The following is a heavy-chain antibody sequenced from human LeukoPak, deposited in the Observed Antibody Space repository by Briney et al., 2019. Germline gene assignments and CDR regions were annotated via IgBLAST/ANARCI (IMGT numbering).Heavy chain of an antibody. J-gene: IGHJ4*02. V-gene: IGHV1-18*01. D-gene: IGHD3-22*01. CDR3: ARGPLYYDSSGYLDY. Sequence: ASVKVSCKASGYTFTSYGISWVRQAPGQGLEWMGWISAYNGNTNYAQKLQGRVTMTTDTSTSTAYVELRSLRSDDTAVYYCARGPLYYDSSGYLDYWGQGTLVTVSS. CDR1: GYTFTSYG. CDR2: ISAYNGNT.